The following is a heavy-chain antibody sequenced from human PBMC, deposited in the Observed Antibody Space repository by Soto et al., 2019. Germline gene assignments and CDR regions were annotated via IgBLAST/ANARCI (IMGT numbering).Heavy chain of an antibody. J-gene: IGHJ4*02. D-gene: IGHD3-9*01. Sequence: QVQLVQSGAEVKKPGASVKVSCKASGYTFTSYDINWVRQATGQGLEWMGWMNPNSGNTGYAQKSRGGVTMTRHPXRRXAXTELSSLRSEDTAVYYCARLPVHSDMLSGYCPYFDYWGQGTLVTVSS. CDR1: GYTFTSYD. CDR3: ARLPVHSDMLSGYCPYFDY. CDR2: MNPNSGNT. V-gene: IGHV1-8*01.